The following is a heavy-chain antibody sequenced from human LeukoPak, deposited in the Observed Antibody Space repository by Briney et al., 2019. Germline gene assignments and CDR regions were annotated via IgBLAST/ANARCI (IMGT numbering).Heavy chain of an antibody. Sequence: KPSETLSLTCTVSGGSISSHYWSWIRQPPGKGLEWIGYIYYSGSTNYNPSLKSRVTISVDTSKNQFSLKLSSVTAADTAVYYCARDVGAVAGVNYFDYWGQGTLVTVSS. D-gene: IGHD6-19*01. CDR1: GGSISSHY. CDR3: ARDVGAVAGVNYFDY. V-gene: IGHV4-59*11. CDR2: IYYSGST. J-gene: IGHJ4*02.